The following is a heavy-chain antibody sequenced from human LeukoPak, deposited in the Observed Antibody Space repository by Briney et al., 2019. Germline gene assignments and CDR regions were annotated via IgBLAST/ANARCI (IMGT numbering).Heavy chain of an antibody. V-gene: IGHV3-23*01. CDR3: AKDGPMGYELGAHVYFDF. D-gene: IGHD3-10*01. CDR2: ICGSGAGT. Sequence: GGSLRLSCAASGFPFNTYAMRWVRQAPGKGLEWVAAICGSGAGTYYADSVQGRFIISRDNSKNTVYLQMNSLTGEDTAVYHSAKDGPMGYELGAHVYFDFWGEGGLVTVSS. CDR1: GFPFNTYA. J-gene: IGHJ4*02.